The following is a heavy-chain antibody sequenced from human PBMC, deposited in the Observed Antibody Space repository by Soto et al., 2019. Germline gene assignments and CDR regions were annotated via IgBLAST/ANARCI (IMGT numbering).Heavy chain of an antibody. CDR3: ARDRLWFGELSKDSYYYYMDV. CDR2: IYYSGST. Sequence: QVQLQESGPGPVKPSETLSLTCTVSGGSISSYYWSWIRQPPGKGLEWIGYIYYSGSTNYNPSLKSRVTISVDTSKNQFSLKLSSVTAADTAVYYCARDRLWFGELSKDSYYYYMDVWGKGTTVTVSS. V-gene: IGHV4-59*01. CDR1: GGSISSYY. D-gene: IGHD3-10*01. J-gene: IGHJ6*03.